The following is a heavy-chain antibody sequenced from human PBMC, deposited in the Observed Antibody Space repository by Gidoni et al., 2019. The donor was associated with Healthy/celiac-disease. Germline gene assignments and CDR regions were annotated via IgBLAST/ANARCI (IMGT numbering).Heavy chain of an antibody. CDR3: AREPGIAVAGCFDY. D-gene: IGHD6-19*01. Sequence: QVQLVESGGGVVQPGRSLRLSCAASGFTFSSYGMHWVRQAPGKGLEGVAVISYDGSNKYYADSVKGRFTISRDNSKNTLYLQMNSLRAEDTAVYYCAREPGIAVAGCFDYWGQGTLVTVSS. CDR1: GFTFSSYG. J-gene: IGHJ4*02. CDR2: ISYDGSNK. V-gene: IGHV3-30*03.